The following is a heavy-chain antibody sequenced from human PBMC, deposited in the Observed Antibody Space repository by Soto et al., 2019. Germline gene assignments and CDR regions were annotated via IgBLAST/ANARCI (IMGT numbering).Heavy chain of an antibody. Sequence: QVLLQESGPGLVQPSGTLSLSCAVSGGSVSSSFVWGWVRQPPGKGLEWIGDIFHSGSVNYNPSLKSRVTISIDKSKNQFSLELNSVTTADTAVYYCARSFGWYAIAYWGQGTLVNVSS. CDR3: ARSFGWYAIAY. D-gene: IGHD6-19*01. CDR1: GGSVSSSFV. J-gene: IGHJ4*02. V-gene: IGHV4-4*02. CDR2: IFHSGSV.